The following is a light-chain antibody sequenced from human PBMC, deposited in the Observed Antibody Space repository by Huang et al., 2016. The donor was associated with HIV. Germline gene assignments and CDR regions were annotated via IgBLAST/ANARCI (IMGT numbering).Light chain of an antibody. Sequence: EIVMTQSPATLSVSPGERATLSCRASQSVSSNLAWYQQKPSQAPQLLIYGASTRATGIQARFSGSWSGTEFTLTISSLQSEDFAVYYCQQYNNWPPLTFGGGTKVEIK. CDR1: QSVSSN. V-gene: IGKV3-15*01. J-gene: IGKJ4*01. CDR3: QQYNNWPPLT. CDR2: GAS.